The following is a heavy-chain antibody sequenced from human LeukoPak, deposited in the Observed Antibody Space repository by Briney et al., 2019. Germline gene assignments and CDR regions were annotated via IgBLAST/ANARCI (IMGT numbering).Heavy chain of an antibody. CDR1: GFTVSSNY. V-gene: IGHV3-21*01. J-gene: IGHJ4*02. CDR2: ISGSSTYI. D-gene: IGHD6-19*01. Sequence: GGSLRLSCAASGFTVSSNYMSWVRQAPGKGLDWVSSISGSSTYIYYADSVKGRFTISRDNAKNSLYLQMNSLRAEDTAVYYCARALEPSIAVIDYWGQGTLVTVSS. CDR3: ARALEPSIAVIDY.